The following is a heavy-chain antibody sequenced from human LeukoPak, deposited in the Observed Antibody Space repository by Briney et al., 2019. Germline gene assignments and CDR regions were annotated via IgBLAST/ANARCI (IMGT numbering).Heavy chain of an antibody. V-gene: IGHV3-21*01. Sequence: GGSLRLSCAASGFTFSSYSMNWVRQAPGKGLEWVSSISSSSSYIYYADSVKGRFTISRDDAKNSLYLQMNSLRAEDTAVYYCARDSDTGGLDYWGQGTLVTVSS. J-gene: IGHJ4*02. D-gene: IGHD1-1*01. CDR2: ISSSSSYI. CDR1: GFTFSSYS. CDR3: ARDSDTGGLDY.